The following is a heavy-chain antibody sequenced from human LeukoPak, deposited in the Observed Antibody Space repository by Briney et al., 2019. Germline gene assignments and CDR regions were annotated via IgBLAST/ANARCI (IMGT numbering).Heavy chain of an antibody. D-gene: IGHD3-3*01. CDR3: ASDDFWSGHALEN. CDR2: IHPSGGST. J-gene: IGHJ4*02. V-gene: IGHV1-46*01. Sequence: ASVKVSCKASGYTFSSYYVHWVRQAPGQGLEWMGIIHPSGGSTTYAQKFQGRVTMTRDTSTSTVYMELSSLRSEDTAVYYCASDDFWSGHALENWGQGTLVTVSS. CDR1: GYTFSSYY.